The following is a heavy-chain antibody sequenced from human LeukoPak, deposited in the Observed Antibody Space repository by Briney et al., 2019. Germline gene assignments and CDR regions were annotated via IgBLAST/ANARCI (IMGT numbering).Heavy chain of an antibody. CDR3: ARIYSGYVRVGY. D-gene: IGHD5-12*01. Sequence: ASVKVSCKASGYTFTSYYMHWVRQAPGQGLEWMGWINPSSGGTNYAQKFQGRVTMTRDTSISTAYMELSRLRSDDTAVYYCARIYSGYVRVGYWGQGTLVTASS. V-gene: IGHV1-2*02. CDR1: GYTFTSYY. J-gene: IGHJ4*02. CDR2: INPSSGGT.